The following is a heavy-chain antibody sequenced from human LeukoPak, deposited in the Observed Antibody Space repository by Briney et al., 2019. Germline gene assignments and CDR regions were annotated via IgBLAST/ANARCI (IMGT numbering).Heavy chain of an antibody. Sequence: GGSLRLSCAASGFTFSSYSMNWVRQAPGKGLEWVSSISSSSSYIYYADSVKGRFTISRDNAKNSLYLQMNSLRTEDTAVYYCARDTSGWFYFDYWGQGTLVTVSS. D-gene: IGHD6-19*01. J-gene: IGHJ4*02. CDR1: GFTFSSYS. CDR2: ISSSSSYI. CDR3: ARDTSGWFYFDY. V-gene: IGHV3-21*01.